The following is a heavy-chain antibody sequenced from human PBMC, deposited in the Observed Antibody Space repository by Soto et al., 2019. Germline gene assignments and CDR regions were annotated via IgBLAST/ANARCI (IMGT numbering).Heavy chain of an antibody. CDR3: AKDTHSYGYFYFDY. V-gene: IGHV3-30*18. D-gene: IGHD5-18*01. Sequence: GGSLRLSCAASGFTFSSYGMHWVRQAPGKGLEWVAVISYDGSNKYYADSVKGRFTISRDNSKNTLYLQMNSLRAEDTAVYYCAKDTHSYGYFYFDYWGQGTLVTVSS. CDR1: GFTFSSYG. CDR2: ISYDGSNK. J-gene: IGHJ4*02.